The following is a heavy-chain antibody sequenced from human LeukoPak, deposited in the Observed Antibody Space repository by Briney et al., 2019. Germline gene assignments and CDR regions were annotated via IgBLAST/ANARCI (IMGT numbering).Heavy chain of an antibody. CDR3: AGGLYCSSTSCYYRFDY. D-gene: IGHD2-2*01. V-gene: IGHV3-21*06. J-gene: IGHJ4*02. CDR2: ISSSSSYI. Sequence: GGSLRLSHAPSGFTFSTVSMNWVRQAPGKRQEWVSSISSSSSYIYYADSVKGRFTISRDKAKNSLDLQMNSLRAEDTAVYYCAGGLYCSSTSCYYRFDYWGQGTLVTVSS. CDR1: GFTFSTVS.